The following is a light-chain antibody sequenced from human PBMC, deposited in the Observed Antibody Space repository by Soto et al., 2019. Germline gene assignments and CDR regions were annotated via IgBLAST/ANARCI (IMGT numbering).Light chain of an antibody. CDR3: QQDYNLPIT. J-gene: IGKJ5*01. CDR1: QSISSSY. Sequence: EVVLTQSPATLSLSPGVGATLSCRVSQSISSSYLSWYQQRPGQAPRLLIYGASTRATGIPARFSGSGRGSGTDFTHTISSLQPEDFAVYYCQQDYNLPITFGQGTRLEIK. V-gene: IGKV3D-7*01. CDR2: GAS.